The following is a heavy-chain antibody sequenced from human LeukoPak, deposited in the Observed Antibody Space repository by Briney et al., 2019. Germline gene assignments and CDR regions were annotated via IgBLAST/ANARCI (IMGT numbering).Heavy chain of an antibody. CDR3: ARDRGYSGYDPDY. J-gene: IGHJ4*02. V-gene: IGHV3-30-3*01. D-gene: IGHD5-12*01. Sequence: GGFLRLSCSGSGFTFGFHGVHWVRQAPGKGLEWVAVISSDGTDQRYADSMKGRSSISRDNSKNTVSLQMHSLRVEDTAVYYCARDRGYSGYDPDYWGQGTLVTVSS. CDR2: ISSDGTDQ. CDR1: GFTFGFHG.